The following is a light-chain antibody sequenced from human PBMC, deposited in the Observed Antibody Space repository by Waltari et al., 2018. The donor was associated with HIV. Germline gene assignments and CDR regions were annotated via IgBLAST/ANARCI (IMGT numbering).Light chain of an antibody. Sequence: DIQLTQSPSFLSASVGDRVTITCRASQDISSYLAWYQQKPGKAPKLLVYAASTLQSGVPSRFGGSGSETEFTLTISSLQPEDFATYYCQQLNSYPRTFGQGTKLQIK. CDR3: QQLNSYPRT. CDR2: AAS. CDR1: QDISSY. V-gene: IGKV1-9*01. J-gene: IGKJ2*01.